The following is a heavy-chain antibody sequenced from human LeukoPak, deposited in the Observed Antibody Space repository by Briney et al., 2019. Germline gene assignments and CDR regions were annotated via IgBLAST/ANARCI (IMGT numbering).Heavy chain of an antibody. CDR2: IKQDGSDK. CDR3: ARDDYQLGSYYYGMDV. J-gene: IGHJ6*02. D-gene: IGHD7-27*01. CDR1: GFTFRNYW. Sequence: GGSLRLSCAASGFTFRNYWMTWVRQAPGKGLEWVANIKQDGSDKYYVDSVKGRFTISRDNAKNSLYLHMNSLSAEDTAVYYCARDDYQLGSYYYGMDVWAKGPRSPSP. V-gene: IGHV3-7*01.